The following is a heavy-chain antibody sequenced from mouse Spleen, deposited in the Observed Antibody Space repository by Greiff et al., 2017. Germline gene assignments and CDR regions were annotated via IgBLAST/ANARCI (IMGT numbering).Heavy chain of an antibody. Sequence: VQLQQSGPELVKPGASVKISCKASGYTFTDYYMNWVKQSHGKSLEWIGDINPNNGGTSYNQKFKGKATLTVDKSSSTAYMELRSLTSEDSAVYYCARDDYYDGSSNYWGQGTTLTVSS. V-gene: IGHV1-26*01. CDR3: ARDDYYDGSSNY. J-gene: IGHJ2*01. D-gene: IGHD1-1*01. CDR2: INPNNGGT. CDR1: GYTFTDYY.